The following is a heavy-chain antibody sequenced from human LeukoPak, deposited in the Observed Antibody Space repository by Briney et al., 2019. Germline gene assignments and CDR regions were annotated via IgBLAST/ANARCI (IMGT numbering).Heavy chain of an antibody. V-gene: IGHV3-30-3*01. CDR3: ARHYYDSSGYYRGAYYDYGMDV. J-gene: IGHJ6*02. D-gene: IGHD3-22*01. CDR1: GFTFSSYA. CDR2: ISYDGSNK. Sequence: GRSLRLSCAPSGFTFSSYAVHWVRQAPGKGLEWVAVISYDGSNKYYADSVKGRFTISRDNSKNTLYLQMNSLRADATAVYYCARHYYDSSGYYRGAYYDYGMDVWGQGTTVTVSS.